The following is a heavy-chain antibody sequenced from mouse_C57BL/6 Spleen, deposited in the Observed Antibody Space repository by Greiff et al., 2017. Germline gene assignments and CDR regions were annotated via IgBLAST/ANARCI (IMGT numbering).Heavy chain of an antibody. Sequence: QVQLQQPGAELVMPGASVKLSCKASGYTFTIYWMHWVKQRPGQGLEWIGEIDPSDSYTNYNQKFKGKSTLTVDKSSSTAYMQLSSLTSEDSAVYYCARGDRSGPDYWGQGTTLTVSS. D-gene: IGHD3-2*02. CDR3: ARGDRSGPDY. CDR1: GYTFTIYW. CDR2: IDPSDSYT. J-gene: IGHJ2*01. V-gene: IGHV1-69*01.